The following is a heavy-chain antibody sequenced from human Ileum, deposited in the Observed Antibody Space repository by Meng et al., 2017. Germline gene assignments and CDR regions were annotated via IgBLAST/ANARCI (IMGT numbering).Heavy chain of an antibody. CDR3: ARVGSQWGRDY. V-gene: IGHV4-4*07. CDR2: IYTSGST. CDR1: GGSISSYH. D-gene: IGHD3-16*01. Sequence: SETLSLTCTVSGGSISSYHWSWIRQPAGKGLEWIGRIYTSGSTNYNPSLKRRVTMSVDTSTNQFSLKLSSVTAADTGVYYCARVGSQWGRDYWGQGTLVTVSS. J-gene: IGHJ4*02.